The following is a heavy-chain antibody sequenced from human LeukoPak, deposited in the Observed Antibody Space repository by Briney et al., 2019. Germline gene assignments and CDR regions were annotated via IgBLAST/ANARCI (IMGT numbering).Heavy chain of an antibody. CDR3: AKDIGQTENYYYMDV. J-gene: IGHJ6*03. D-gene: IGHD3/OR15-3a*01. CDR2: ISYDGSNK. V-gene: IGHV3-30*04. Sequence: GGSLRLPCAASGFTFSSYAMHWVRQAPGKGLEWVAVISYDGSNKYYADSVKGRFTISRDNAKNSLYLQMNSLRAEDTALYYCAKDIGQTENYYYMDVWGKGTTVTISS. CDR1: GFTFSSYA.